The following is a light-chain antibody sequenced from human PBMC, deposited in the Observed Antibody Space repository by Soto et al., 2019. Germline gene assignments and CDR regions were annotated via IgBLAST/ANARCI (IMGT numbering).Light chain of an antibody. J-gene: IGKJ1*01. CDR1: QSVGSSY. Sequence: EIVLTQSPGTLSLSPGERATLSCRASQSVGSSYLAWYQQKPGQAPRLLIYGASSRATGIPDRFSGSGSGTHFTLTISILEPEDFAVYYCQQYGSSPTFGQGTKVEIK. CDR2: GAS. CDR3: QQYGSSPT. V-gene: IGKV3-20*01.